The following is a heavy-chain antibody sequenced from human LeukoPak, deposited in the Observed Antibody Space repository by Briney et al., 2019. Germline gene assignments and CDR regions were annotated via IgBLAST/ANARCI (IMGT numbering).Heavy chain of an antibody. CDR1: GYSISSGYY. D-gene: IGHD4-17*01. CDR3: ARGPDGDSDY. Sequence: PPETLSLTCAVSGYSISSGYYWGWIRQPPGKGQEWIGSIYHSGSTYYNPSLKSRVTISVDTSKNQFSLKLSSVTAADTAVYYCARGPDGDSDYWGQGTLVTVSS. V-gene: IGHV4-38-2*01. CDR2: IYHSGST. J-gene: IGHJ4*02.